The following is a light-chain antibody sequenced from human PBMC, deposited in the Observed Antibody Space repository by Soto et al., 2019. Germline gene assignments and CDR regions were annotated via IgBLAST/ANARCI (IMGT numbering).Light chain of an antibody. V-gene: IGKV1-12*01. CDR2: AAS. J-gene: IGKJ4*01. CDR3: QQANSFPLT. CDR1: QGISSW. Sequence: QVPQLPPSESASHRTRGTFPCRASQGISSWLAWYQQKPGKAPKLLIYAASSLQSGVPSRFSGSGSGTDFTLTISSLQPEDVATYYCQQANSFPLTFGGGTKV.